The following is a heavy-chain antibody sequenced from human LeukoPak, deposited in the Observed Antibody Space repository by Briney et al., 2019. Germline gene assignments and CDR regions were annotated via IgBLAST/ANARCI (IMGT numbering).Heavy chain of an antibody. J-gene: IGHJ4*02. D-gene: IGHD3-10*01. CDR3: ARPMIRGVTSKNDFPY. CDR2: ISSSSTTI. Sequence: GGSLRLSCVASGFTFSSYTMNWVRQAPGKGLEWVSYISSSSTTIYYADSVKGRFTISRHNAKNSLYLQMNNLRDEDTAVYYCARPMIRGVTSKNDFPYWGQGTLVTVSS. V-gene: IGHV3-48*02. CDR1: GFTFSSYT.